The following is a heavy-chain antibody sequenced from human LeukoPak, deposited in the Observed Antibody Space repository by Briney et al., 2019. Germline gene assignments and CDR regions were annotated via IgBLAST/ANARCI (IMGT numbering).Heavy chain of an antibody. D-gene: IGHD4-23*01. CDR1: GYSISSGYY. V-gene: IGHV4-38-2*02. Sequence: SETLSLTCTVSGYSISSGYYWGWIRQPPGKGLEWIGSIYHSGSTYYDPSLKSRVTISVDTSKNQFSLKLSSVTAADTAVYYCARDYGGNVPGYWGQGTLVTVSS. CDR3: ARDYGGNVPGY. CDR2: IYHSGST. J-gene: IGHJ4*02.